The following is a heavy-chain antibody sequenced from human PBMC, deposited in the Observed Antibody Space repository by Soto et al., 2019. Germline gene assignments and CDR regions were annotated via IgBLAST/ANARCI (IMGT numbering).Heavy chain of an antibody. CDR1: GYSFTTYW. CDR3: ARRDISGFPDY. Sequence: GESLKISCKASGYSFTTYWIGWVRQMPGKGLEWMGTIYPLNSDTRYSPSFQGQVTMSADKSINTAYLQWSSLKASDTAMYYCARRDISGFPDYWGQGTLVTVSS. CDR2: IYPLNSDT. J-gene: IGHJ4*02. V-gene: IGHV5-51*01. D-gene: IGHD3-22*01.